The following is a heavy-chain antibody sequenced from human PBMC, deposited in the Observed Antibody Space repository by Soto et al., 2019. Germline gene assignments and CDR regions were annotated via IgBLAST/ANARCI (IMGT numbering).Heavy chain of an antibody. Sequence: ASVKVSCKASGYTFTSYGIHWVRQAPGQRLEWMGWINAANGDTKYSPKFQGRVTITRDTSASTAYMELSSLRSEDTAVYYCVRRHVSATGIDWFDPWGQGILVTVSS. CDR1: GYTFTSYG. J-gene: IGHJ5*02. CDR3: VRRHVSATGIDWFDP. D-gene: IGHD6-13*01. CDR2: INAANGDT. V-gene: IGHV1-3*01.